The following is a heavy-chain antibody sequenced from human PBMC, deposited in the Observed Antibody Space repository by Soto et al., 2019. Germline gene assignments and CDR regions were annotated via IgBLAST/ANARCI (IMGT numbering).Heavy chain of an antibody. Sequence: VGSLRLSCAASGFTFSFYIMNWVRQAPGKGLEWVSSIGSGSAHIYYADSVKGRFTISRDNAKNSLFLQMNSLRAEDTAVYYCARAYYYDSSGYQTAFDIWGQGTMVTVSS. CDR3: ARAYYYDSSGYQTAFDI. J-gene: IGHJ3*02. CDR2: IGSGSAHI. V-gene: IGHV3-21*01. CDR1: GFTFSFYI. D-gene: IGHD3-22*01.